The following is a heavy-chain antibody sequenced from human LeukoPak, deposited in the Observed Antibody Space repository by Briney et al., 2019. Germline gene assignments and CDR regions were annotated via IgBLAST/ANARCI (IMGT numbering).Heavy chain of an antibody. J-gene: IGHJ4*02. Sequence: PGGSLRLSCAASGFTFSTYWMNWVRQAPGKALEWVANIKPDGSDRYYVDSVKGRFTVSRDNAKNSLYLQMNSLRAEDTAVYYCAKGGDHWGQGTLVTVSS. D-gene: IGHD3-16*01. CDR2: IKPDGSDR. CDR3: AKGGDH. CDR1: GFTFSTYW. V-gene: IGHV3-7*01.